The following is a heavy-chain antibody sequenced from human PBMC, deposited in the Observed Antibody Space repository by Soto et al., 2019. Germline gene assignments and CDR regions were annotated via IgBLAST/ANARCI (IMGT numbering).Heavy chain of an antibody. D-gene: IGHD3-22*01. CDR2: INHSGST. V-gene: IGHV4-34*01. Sequence: SETLSLTCAVYGVSFSNYYWSWIRQPPGKGLEWIGEINHSGSTNYNPSLKSRVTISVDTSKNQFSLNLNSVTAADTAVYYCARMNYYDTSGYPFDYWGQGMMVTVS. CDR1: GVSFSNYY. J-gene: IGHJ4*02. CDR3: ARMNYYDTSGYPFDY.